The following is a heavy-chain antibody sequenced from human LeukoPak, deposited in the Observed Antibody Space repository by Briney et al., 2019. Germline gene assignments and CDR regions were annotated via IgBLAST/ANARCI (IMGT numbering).Heavy chain of an antibody. D-gene: IGHD5-18*01. J-gene: IGHJ5*02. V-gene: IGHV1-46*01. CDR3: AIVDTAMVTGNWFDP. CDR1: GYTFTCYY. CDR2: INPSGGST. Sequence: ASVKVSCKASGYTFTCYYMHWVRQAPGQGLEWMGIINPSGGSTSYAQKFQGRVTMTRDTSTSTVYMELSSLRFEDTAVYYCAIVDTAMVTGNWFDPWGQGTLVTVSS.